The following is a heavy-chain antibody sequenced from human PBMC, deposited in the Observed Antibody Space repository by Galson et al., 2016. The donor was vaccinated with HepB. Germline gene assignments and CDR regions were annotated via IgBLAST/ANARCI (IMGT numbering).Heavy chain of an antibody. V-gene: IGHV4-59*01. Sequence: TLSLTCTVSGASISGYYLSWIRQPPGKGLEWIGYIYYSGRTNYNPSLKSRVTISVDTSKNQSSLKLSSVTAADTAVYYCARDDSGGWYGFHYGMDVWGLGTTVTVSS. D-gene: IGHD6-19*01. CDR1: GASISGYY. J-gene: IGHJ6*02. CDR2: IYYSGRT. CDR3: ARDDSGGWYGFHYGMDV.